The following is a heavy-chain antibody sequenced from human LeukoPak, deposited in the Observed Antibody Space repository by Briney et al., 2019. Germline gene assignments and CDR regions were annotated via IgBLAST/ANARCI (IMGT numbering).Heavy chain of an antibody. CDR1: GYTFTHYV. D-gene: IGHD3-22*01. CDR2: MNPNSGNT. V-gene: IGHV1-8*02. Sequence: ASLKVSCKTSGYTFTHYVISWVRQAPGQGLEWMGWMNPNSGNTGYAQKFQGRVTMTRNTSISTAYMELSSLRSDDTAVYYCARDLDSGGYFMTRWGQGTLVTVSS. J-gene: IGHJ4*02. CDR3: ARDLDSGGYFMTR.